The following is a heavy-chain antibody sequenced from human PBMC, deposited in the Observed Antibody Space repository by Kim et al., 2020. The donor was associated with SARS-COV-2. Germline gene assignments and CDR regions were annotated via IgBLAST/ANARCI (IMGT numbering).Heavy chain of an antibody. CDR3: ARDKLGSNWYFDL. J-gene: IGHJ2*01. V-gene: IGHV3-33*01. D-gene: IGHD7-27*01. Sequence: YVDSWKGRFTISRENSKNTLYLQMNSLRADDTAVYYCARDKLGSNWYFDLWGRGTLVTVSS.